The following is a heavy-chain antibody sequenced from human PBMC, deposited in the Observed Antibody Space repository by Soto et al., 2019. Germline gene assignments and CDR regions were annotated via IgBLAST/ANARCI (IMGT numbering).Heavy chain of an antibody. CDR2: IDPSDSYT. V-gene: IGHV5-10-1*01. D-gene: IGHD6-13*01. Sequence: GESLKISCKGSGYSFTSYWTSWVRQMPGKGLEWMGRIDPSDSYTNYSPSFQGHVTISADKSISTAYLQWSSLKASDTAMYYCARRSSSSLYYYYGMDVWGQGTTVTVSS. CDR3: ARRSSSSLYYYYGMDV. J-gene: IGHJ6*02. CDR1: GYSFTSYW.